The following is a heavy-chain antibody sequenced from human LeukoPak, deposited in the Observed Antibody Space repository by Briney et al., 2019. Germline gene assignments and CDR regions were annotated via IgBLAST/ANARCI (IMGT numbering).Heavy chain of an antibody. CDR1: GFAFSTHA. CDR3: AKGGAARFFDY. V-gene: IGHV3-48*01. D-gene: IGHD6-6*01. J-gene: IGHJ4*02. Sequence: GGSLRLSCEASGFAFSTHAMDWVRQTPGKGLEWLSYISTDSSTIYYADSVKGRFTISRDNSKNTLYLQMNSLRAEDTAVYYCAKGGAARFFDYWGQGTLVTVSS. CDR2: ISTDSSTI.